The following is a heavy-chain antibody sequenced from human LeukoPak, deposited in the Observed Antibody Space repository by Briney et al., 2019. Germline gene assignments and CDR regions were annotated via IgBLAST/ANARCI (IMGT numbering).Heavy chain of an antibody. CDR2: ISGSGGST. V-gene: IGHV3-23*01. Sequence: PGGSLRLSCAASGFTFSSYAMSWVRQAPGKGLEWVSAISGSGGSTYYADSVKGRFTISRDNSKNTLYLQMNSLRAEDTAVYYCAKAWTTRTYYYDSSGYPTFDYWGQGTLVTVSS. J-gene: IGHJ4*02. D-gene: IGHD3-22*01. CDR3: AKAWTTRTYYYDSSGYPTFDY. CDR1: GFTFSSYA.